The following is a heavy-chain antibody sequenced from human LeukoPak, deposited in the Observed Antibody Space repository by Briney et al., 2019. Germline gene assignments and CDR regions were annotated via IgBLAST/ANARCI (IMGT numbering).Heavy chain of an antibody. CDR2: IYYSGNT. CDR3: ARDLAYRSSLRGTFDI. Sequence: SETLSLTCTVSGGSISNYFWSWIRQAPGKGLEYIGFIYYSGNTNYNPSFKNRVTISVDTSKKQFSLKLSSVTAADTAVYYCARDLAYRSSLRGTFDIWGQGTKVTVSS. J-gene: IGHJ3*02. D-gene: IGHD6-19*01. V-gene: IGHV4-59*01. CDR1: GGSISNYF.